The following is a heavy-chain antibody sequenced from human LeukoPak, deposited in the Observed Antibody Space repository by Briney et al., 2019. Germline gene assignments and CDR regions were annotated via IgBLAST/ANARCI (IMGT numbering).Heavy chain of an antibody. CDR1: GFTVSSNY. D-gene: IGHD3-3*01. J-gene: IGHJ4*02. CDR2: IYSGGST. CDR3: ARDPSTWNGYSDY. V-gene: IGHV3-53*01. Sequence: PGGSLRLSCAASGFTVSSNYMSWVRQAPGKGLEWVSVIYSGGSTYYADSVKGRFTISRDNAKNSVYLQMDSLRAEDTAVYYCARDPSTWNGYSDYWGQGTLVTVSS.